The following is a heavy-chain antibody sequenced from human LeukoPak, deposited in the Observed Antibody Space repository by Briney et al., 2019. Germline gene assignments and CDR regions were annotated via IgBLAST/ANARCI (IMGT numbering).Heavy chain of an antibody. CDR1: GFTFSSYA. CDR3: ANPPLRGYCSSTSCHKNY. Sequence: PGGSLRLSCAASGFTFSSYAMSWVRQAPGKGLEWVSAISGSGGSTYYAGSVKGRFTISRDNSKNTLYLQMNSLRAEDTAVYYCANPPLRGYCSSTSCHKNYWGQGTLVTVSS. D-gene: IGHD2-2*02. CDR2: ISGSGGST. V-gene: IGHV3-23*01. J-gene: IGHJ4*02.